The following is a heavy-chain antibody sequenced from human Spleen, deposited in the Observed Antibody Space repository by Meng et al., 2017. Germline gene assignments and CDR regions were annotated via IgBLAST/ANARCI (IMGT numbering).Heavy chain of an antibody. CDR3: ARGGYYDILNA. V-gene: IGHV4-34*01. Sequence: SETLSLTCAVYGGSFSDYYGTWIRQTPGKGLEWIGEINQSGSINYHPSPKSRVTISVNTSKNRFSLKLTSVTAADTAVYYCARGGYYDILNAWGRGTMVTVSS. J-gene: IGHJ4*02. D-gene: IGHD3-9*01. CDR1: GGSFSDYY. CDR2: INQSGSI.